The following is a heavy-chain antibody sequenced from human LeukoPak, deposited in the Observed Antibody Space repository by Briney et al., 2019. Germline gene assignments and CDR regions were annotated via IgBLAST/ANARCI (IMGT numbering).Heavy chain of an antibody. J-gene: IGHJ5*02. Sequence: SETLSLTCAVYGGSFSGYYRSWIRQPPGKGLEWIGEINHSGSTNYNPSLKSRVTISVDTSKNQFSLKLSSVTAADTAVYYCARRVVVPAAIGWFDPWGQGTLVTVSS. CDR3: ARRVVVPAAIGWFDP. CDR1: GGSFSGYY. D-gene: IGHD2-2*02. CDR2: INHSGST. V-gene: IGHV4-34*01.